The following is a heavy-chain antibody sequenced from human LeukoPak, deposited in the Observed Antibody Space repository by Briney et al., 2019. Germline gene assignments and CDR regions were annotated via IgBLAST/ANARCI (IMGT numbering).Heavy chain of an antibody. CDR1: GFTFTNSA. CDR2: IGNSGTT. D-gene: IGHD3-10*01. Sequence: QPGGSLRLSCASSGFTFTNSAMSWVRQAPGKGQEWVAAIGNSGTTYYADSVKGRFTISRDNSKNTLFLQMTSLRAEDTAVYYCAKKRAVITDNWFDPWGQGTLVTVSS. V-gene: IGHV3-23*01. CDR3: AKKRAVITDNWFDP. J-gene: IGHJ5*02.